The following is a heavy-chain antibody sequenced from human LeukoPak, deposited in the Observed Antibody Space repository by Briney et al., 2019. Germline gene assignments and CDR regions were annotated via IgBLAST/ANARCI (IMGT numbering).Heavy chain of an antibody. CDR3: ARLPILGVVDY. CDR2: IYYGGLT. Sequence: GSLRLTCSVSGGSINTRSYYWGWIRQPPGKGLEWIGSIYYGGLTYYNPSLKSRVTLSADTSRNHFFLKVHSVTAADTSVYYCARLPILGVVDYWGQGILVTVSS. V-gene: IGHV4-39*02. CDR1: GGSINTRSYY. J-gene: IGHJ4*02. D-gene: IGHD1-26*01.